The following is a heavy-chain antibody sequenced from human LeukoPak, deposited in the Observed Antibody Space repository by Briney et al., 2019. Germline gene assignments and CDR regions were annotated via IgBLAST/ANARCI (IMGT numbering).Heavy chain of an antibody. Sequence: PSETLSLTYTVSGGSISSSSYYWGWIRQPPGKGLEWIGSIYYSGSTYYNPSLKSRVTISVDTSKNQFSLKLSSVTAADTAVYYCVSLEQWLALFDYWGQGTLVTVSS. CDR1: GGSISSSSYY. J-gene: IGHJ4*02. V-gene: IGHV4-39*01. D-gene: IGHD6-19*01. CDR2: IYYSGST. CDR3: VSLEQWLALFDY.